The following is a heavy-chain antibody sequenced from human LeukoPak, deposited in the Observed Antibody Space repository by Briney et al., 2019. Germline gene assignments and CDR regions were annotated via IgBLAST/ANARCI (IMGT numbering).Heavy chain of an antibody. CDR3: ARGGAMVRGAIKGFGMDV. Sequence: SETLSLTCAVYGGSFSGYYWSWIRQPPGKGLEWIGEINHSGSTNYNPSLKSRVTISVDTSKNQFSLKLSSVTAADTAVYYCARGGAMVRGAIKGFGMDVWGKGTTVTVSS. J-gene: IGHJ6*04. CDR2: INHSGST. V-gene: IGHV4-34*01. D-gene: IGHD3-10*01. CDR1: GGSFSGYY.